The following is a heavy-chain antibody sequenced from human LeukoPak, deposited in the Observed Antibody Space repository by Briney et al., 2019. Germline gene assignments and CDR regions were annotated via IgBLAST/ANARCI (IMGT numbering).Heavy chain of an antibody. D-gene: IGHD3-3*01. CDR1: GYTFTSYY. CDR2: INPSGGST. J-gene: IGHJ5*02. V-gene: IGHV1-46*01. CDR3: ARKYYDFWSGYPWAYNWFDP. Sequence: ASVKVSCKASGYTFTSYYMHWVRQAPGQGLEGMGIINPSGGSTSYAQKFQGRVTMTRDMSTSTVYMELSSLRSEDTAVYYCARKYYDFWSGYPWAYNWFDPWGQGTLVTVSS.